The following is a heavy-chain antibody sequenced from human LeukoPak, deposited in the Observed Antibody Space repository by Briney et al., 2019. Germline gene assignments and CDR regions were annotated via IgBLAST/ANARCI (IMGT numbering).Heavy chain of an antibody. CDR2: INAGNGNT. D-gene: IGHD3/OR15-3a*01. J-gene: IGHJ4*02. Sequence: ASVKVSCKASGYTFTGYHMHWVRQAPGQRLEWMGWINAGNGNTKYSQKFQGRVTITRDTSASTAYMELSSLRSEDTAVYYCARWSAGLYDYWGQGTLVTVSS. CDR3: ARWSAGLYDY. V-gene: IGHV1-3*01. CDR1: GYTFTGYH.